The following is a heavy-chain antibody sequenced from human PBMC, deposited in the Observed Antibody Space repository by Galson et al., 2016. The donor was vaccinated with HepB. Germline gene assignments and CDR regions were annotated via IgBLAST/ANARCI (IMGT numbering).Heavy chain of an antibody. CDR3: AKVLSGEIDAFDI. Sequence: SLRLSCAASGFTFSSYAMSWVRQAPGKGLEWVSAISGSGGSTYYAASVKGRFTISRDNSKKTLYLQMNSLRAEDTAVYFCAKVLSGEIDAFDIWGQGTMVTVSS. CDR1: GFTFSSYA. J-gene: IGHJ3*02. V-gene: IGHV3-23*01. CDR2: ISGSGGST. D-gene: IGHD3-16*01.